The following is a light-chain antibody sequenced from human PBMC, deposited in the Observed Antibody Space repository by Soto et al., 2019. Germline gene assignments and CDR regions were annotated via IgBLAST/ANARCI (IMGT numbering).Light chain of an antibody. Sequence: EIVMTQSPATLSVSPGERATLSCRASQSVSRNLAWYQQKPGQAPGLLIYGASTRATGIPARFSGSGSGTEFTLTISSLQSEDFAFYYCQQYNDWQWTFGQGTTVEI. CDR1: QSVSRN. CDR3: QQYNDWQWT. J-gene: IGKJ1*01. V-gene: IGKV3-15*01. CDR2: GAS.